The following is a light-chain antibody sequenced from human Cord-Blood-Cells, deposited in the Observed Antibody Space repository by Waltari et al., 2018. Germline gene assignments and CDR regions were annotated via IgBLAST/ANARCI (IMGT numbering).Light chain of an antibody. J-gene: IGKJ5*01. CDR1: QSVSSSY. CDR2: GAS. Sequence: EIVLTQSPGTLSLSPGARSTLSCRASQSVSSSYLAWYKQKPGQAPRLLIYGASSRATGIPDRFSGSGYGTDFTLTISRLEPEDFAVYYCQQYGSSPTFGQGTRLEIK. CDR3: QQYGSSPT. V-gene: IGKV3-20*01.